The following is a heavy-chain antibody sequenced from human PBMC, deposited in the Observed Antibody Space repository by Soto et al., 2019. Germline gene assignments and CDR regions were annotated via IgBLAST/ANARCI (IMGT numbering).Heavy chain of an antibody. CDR1: GGSIRSSSYY. J-gene: IGHJ6*03. CDR3: ARAGDYLYYYMDV. Sequence: SETLSLTCTVSGGSIRSSSYYWGWIRQPPGKGLEWIGSIYYSGSTYYNPSLKSRVTISVDTSKNQFSLKLSSVTAADTAVYYCARAGDYLYYYMDVWGKGTTVTVFS. V-gene: IGHV4-39*01. CDR2: IYYSGST.